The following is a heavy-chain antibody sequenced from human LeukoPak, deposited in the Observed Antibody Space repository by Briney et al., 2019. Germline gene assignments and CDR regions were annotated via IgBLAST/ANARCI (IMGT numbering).Heavy chain of an antibody. D-gene: IGHD6-19*01. J-gene: IGHJ2*01. CDR3: AREQWLVPRYFDL. CDR2: IYYSGST. CDR1: GGSISSSSYY. V-gene: IGHV4-39*07. Sequence: SETLSLTCTVSGGSISSSSYYWGWIRQPPGKGLEWIGSIYYSGSTNYNPSLKSRVTISLDTSKNHFSLKLSSVTAADTAVYYCAREQWLVPRYFDLWGRGTLVTVSS.